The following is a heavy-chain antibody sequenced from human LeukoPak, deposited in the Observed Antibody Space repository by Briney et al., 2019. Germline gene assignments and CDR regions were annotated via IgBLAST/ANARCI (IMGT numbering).Heavy chain of an antibody. CDR1: GGSISTYY. Sequence: SETLSLTCTVSGGSISTYYWSWIRKPPGKGLEWMGYIYYSGSTNYNPSLKSRVTISVDTSKNEFSLKLSSVTAADTAVYFCARGPNRYSSGWYYFDYWGQGTLVTVSS. CDR2: IYYSGST. D-gene: IGHD6-19*01. CDR3: ARGPNRYSSGWYYFDY. J-gene: IGHJ4*02. V-gene: IGHV4-59*01.